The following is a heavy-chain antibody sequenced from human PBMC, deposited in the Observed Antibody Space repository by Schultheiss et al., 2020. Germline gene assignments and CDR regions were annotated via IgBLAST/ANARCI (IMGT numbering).Heavy chain of an antibody. Sequence: SATLSLTCTVSGGSISSGGYYWSWIRQHPGKGLEWIGYIYYSGSTYYNPSLKSRVTISVDTSKNQFSLNLRSVTAADTAVYYCARMDDSSGYYVFGYWGQGTLVTVSS. J-gene: IGHJ4*02. V-gene: IGHV4-31*03. CDR1: GGSISSGGYY. CDR3: ARMDDSSGYYVFGY. D-gene: IGHD3-22*01. CDR2: IYYSGST.